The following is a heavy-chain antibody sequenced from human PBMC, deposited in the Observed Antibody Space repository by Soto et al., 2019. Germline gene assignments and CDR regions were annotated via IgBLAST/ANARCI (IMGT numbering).Heavy chain of an antibody. CDR2: ISGSGGAR. Sequence: EVQLLESGGGLVQPGGSLRLSCTASGFAFSTYAMGWVRQAPGEGLEWVSVISGSGGARFYADSVKGRFTISRDNSKNTLYLQMNSLRGEDTAVYDWAKKGSTNIGAGHYYYMDVWGKGTTVTVS. CDR1: GFAFSTYA. CDR3: AKKGSTNIGAGHYYYMDV. J-gene: IGHJ6*03. D-gene: IGHD2-2*01. V-gene: IGHV3-23*01.